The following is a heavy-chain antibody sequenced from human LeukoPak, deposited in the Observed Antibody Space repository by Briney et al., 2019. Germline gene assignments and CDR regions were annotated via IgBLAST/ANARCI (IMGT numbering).Heavy chain of an antibody. J-gene: IGHJ4*02. CDR2: INAGNGNT. CDR3: ARGVATNRYYFDY. CDR1: GFTFSSYA. Sequence: GGSLRLSCAASGFTFSSYAMHWVRQAPGQGLEWMGWINAGNGNTKYSQKFQGRVTITRDTSASTAYMELSSLRSEDTAVYSCARGVATNRYYFDYWGQGTLVTVSS. D-gene: IGHD5-12*01. V-gene: IGHV1-3*01.